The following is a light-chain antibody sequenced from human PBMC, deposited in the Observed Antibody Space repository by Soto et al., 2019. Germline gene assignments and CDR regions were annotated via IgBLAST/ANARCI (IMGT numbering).Light chain of an antibody. CDR3: HQYNNWPPWT. CDR2: GAS. V-gene: IGKV3-15*01. CDR1: LGISSN. J-gene: IGKJ1*01. Sequence: EVVLTQSPGPLSLSPGVRATLSSSASLGISSNLTWYQQKPGQAPLLLIYGASTRATGIPARFSGSGSGTEFTLTISSLQSEDFSVYYCHQYNNWPPWTFGQGTKV.